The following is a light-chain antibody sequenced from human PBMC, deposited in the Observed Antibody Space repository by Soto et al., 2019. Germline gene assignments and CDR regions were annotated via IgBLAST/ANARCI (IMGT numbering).Light chain of an antibody. CDR2: EGS. J-gene: IGLJ2*01. CDR1: SSDVGSYNP. Sequence: QSALTQPASVSGSPGQSITISCTGTSSDVGSYNPVSWYQQHPGKAPKFMIYEGSKRPSGVSNRFSGSKSGNTASLTISGLQAEDEADYSCCSYGGSSTLVFGGGTKLTVL. CDR3: CSYGGSSTLV. V-gene: IGLV2-23*01.